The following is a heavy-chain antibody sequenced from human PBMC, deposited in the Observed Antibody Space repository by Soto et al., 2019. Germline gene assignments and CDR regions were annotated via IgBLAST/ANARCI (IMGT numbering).Heavy chain of an antibody. D-gene: IGHD2-15*01. J-gene: IGHJ6*02. CDR2: INPNSGGR. Sequence: ASVKVSSKDSRYTFNHYSLHWLRPAPGKGLEGMGWINPNSGGRNYAQKFQGWVTMTRDTSISTAYMELSRLRSDDTAVYYCAREGYCSGGSCYSGRYYYYGMDVWGQGTTVTVSS. V-gene: IGHV1-2*04. CDR3: AREGYCSGGSCYSGRYYYYGMDV. CDR1: RYTFNHYS.